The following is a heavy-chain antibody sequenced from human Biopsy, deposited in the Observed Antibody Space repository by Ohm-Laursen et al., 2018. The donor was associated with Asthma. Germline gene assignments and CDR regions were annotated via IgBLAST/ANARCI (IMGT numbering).Heavy chain of an antibody. CDR2: ISYDGSNK. Sequence: SLRFSCTASGFTFSSYAMHWVRQAPGKGLEWVAVISYDGSNKYYADSVKGRFTISRGNSKNTLYLQMNSLRAEDTAVYYCARDKPSHIDYYYGMDVWGQGTTVTVSS. J-gene: IGHJ6*02. V-gene: IGHV3-30-3*01. CDR1: GFTFSSYA. CDR3: ARDKPSHIDYYYGMDV.